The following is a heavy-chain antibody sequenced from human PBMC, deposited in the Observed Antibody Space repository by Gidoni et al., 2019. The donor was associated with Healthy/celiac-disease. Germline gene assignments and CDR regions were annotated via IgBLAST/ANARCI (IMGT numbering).Heavy chain of an antibody. Sequence: QVQLQESGPGLVKPSQTLSLTCTVSGGSISSGGYYWSWIRQHQGKGLEWIGYIYSSGSTYYNPSLKSRVTISVDTSKNQFSLKLSSVTAADTAVYYCARDREDIVVVPAAISLPYYYYYGMDVWGQGTTVTVSS. CDR1: GGSISSGGYY. J-gene: IGHJ6*02. CDR2: IYSSGST. D-gene: IGHD2-2*02. V-gene: IGHV4-31*03. CDR3: ARDREDIVVVPAAISLPYYYYYGMDV.